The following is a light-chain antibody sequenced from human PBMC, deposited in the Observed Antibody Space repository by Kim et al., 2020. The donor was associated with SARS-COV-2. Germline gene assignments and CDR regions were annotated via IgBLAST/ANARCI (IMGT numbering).Light chain of an antibody. CDR2: GAS. J-gene: IGKJ2*01. Sequence: EIVLTQSPGTLSLSPGERATLSCRASQSVSSSYLAWYQQKPGQAPRLLIYGASSRATGIPDRFSGSGSGTDFTLTISRLEPEDFAVYYWQQYGRPPLFGQGTKLEI. CDR1: QSVSSSY. V-gene: IGKV3-20*01. CDR3: QQYGRPPL.